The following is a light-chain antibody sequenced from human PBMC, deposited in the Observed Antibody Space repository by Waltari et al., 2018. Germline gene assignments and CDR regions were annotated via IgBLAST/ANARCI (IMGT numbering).Light chain of an antibody. CDR3: QTWGTGVHVV. J-gene: IGLJ2*01. V-gene: IGLV4-69*01. Sequence: QVVLTQSPSASASRGASVKLTCTLSSGHSNYAIAWHQQQPGKGPRFLMKVHSGGTQFKADGIPDRFTGSSSGSERYLTISSLQSDDEADYYCQTWGTGVHVVFGGGTKLTVL. CDR2: VHSGGTQ. CDR1: SGHSNYA.